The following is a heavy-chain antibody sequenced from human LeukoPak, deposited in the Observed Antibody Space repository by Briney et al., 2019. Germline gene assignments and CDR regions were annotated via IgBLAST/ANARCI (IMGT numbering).Heavy chain of an antibody. CDR1: GYTFTIYG. V-gene: IGHV1-18*01. CDR3: ARATGGIAVAGSEDYYYYMDV. Sequence: ATVKVSCKASGYTFTIYGISWVRQAPGQGLEWMGWISAYNGNTNYAQKLQGRVTMTTDTSTSTAYMELRSLRSDDTAVYYCARATGGIAVAGSEDYYYYMDVWGKGTTVTISS. J-gene: IGHJ6*03. CDR2: ISAYNGNT. D-gene: IGHD6-19*01.